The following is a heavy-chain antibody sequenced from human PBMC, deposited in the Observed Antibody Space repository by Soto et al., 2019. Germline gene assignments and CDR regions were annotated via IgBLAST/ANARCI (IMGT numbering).Heavy chain of an antibody. D-gene: IGHD3-10*01. Sequence: QVQLVQSGAEVKKPGSSVKVSCKASGGTFSSYAISWVRQAPGQGLEWMGGIIPIFGTANYAQKFQGRVTITADESTSTADMELSSLRSEDTAVYYCARDITMVRGGGGWFDPWGQGTLVTVSS. J-gene: IGHJ5*02. V-gene: IGHV1-69*01. CDR3: ARDITMVRGGGGWFDP. CDR1: GGTFSSYA. CDR2: IIPIFGTA.